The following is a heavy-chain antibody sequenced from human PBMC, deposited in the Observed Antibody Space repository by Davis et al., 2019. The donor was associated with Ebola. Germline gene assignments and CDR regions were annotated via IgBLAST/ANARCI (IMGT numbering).Heavy chain of an antibody. CDR1: GGSVNRCCYY. D-gene: IGHD5-24*01. J-gene: IGHJ3*01. V-gene: IGHV4-61*01. CDR3: AREPDMATIRDAFDV. CDR2: IYYSGGT. Sequence: MPSETLSLTCTVSGGSVNRCCYYWSWIRQSPGKGLEWIGSIYYSGGTSYNPSLKSRVITSIDTSKNQFSLKLTSVTAADTAIYYCAREPDMATIRDAFDVWGQGTMVTVSS.